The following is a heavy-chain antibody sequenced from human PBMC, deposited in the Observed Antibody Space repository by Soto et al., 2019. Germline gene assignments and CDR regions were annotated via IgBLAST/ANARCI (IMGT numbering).Heavy chain of an antibody. J-gene: IGHJ6*02. Sequence: EVQLVESGGALVQPGGSLRLSCAASGFSFSGSAMHWVRQASGKGLEWVGRIRSKANTYATTYAASVTGRFTISRDDSRNTAYLQMSSLKTEDTAVYYCTRQLGAGYADSHYYYGVDVWGQGTTVTVSS. CDR3: TRQLGAGYADSHYYYGVDV. D-gene: IGHD4-17*01. V-gene: IGHV3-73*02. CDR1: GFSFSGSA. CDR2: IRSKANTYAT.